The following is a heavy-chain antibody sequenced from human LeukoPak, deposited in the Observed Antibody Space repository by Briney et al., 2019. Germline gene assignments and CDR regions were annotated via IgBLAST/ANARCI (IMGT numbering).Heavy chain of an antibody. J-gene: IGHJ3*02. V-gene: IGHV3-23*01. D-gene: IGHD3-22*01. Sequence: GGSLRLSCAASGFTFSSYAMSWVRQAPGKGLEWVSAISGSGGSTYYADSVKGRLTISRDNSKNTLYLQMNSLRAEDTAVYYCAKADPYYYDSSGYYFGSPAFDIWGQGTMVTVSS. CDR1: GFTFSSYA. CDR3: AKADPYYYDSSGYYFGSPAFDI. CDR2: ISGSGGST.